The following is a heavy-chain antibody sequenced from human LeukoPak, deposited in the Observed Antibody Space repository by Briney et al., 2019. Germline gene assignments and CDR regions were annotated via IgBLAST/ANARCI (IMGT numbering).Heavy chain of an antibody. J-gene: IGHJ6*02. CDR2: IYYSGST. V-gene: IGHV4-39*01. CDR1: GGSLSSSRYY. Sequence: KPSETLSLPRTFSGGSLSSSRYYWGWVRPPPRKGLEWIGSIYYSGSTYYNPSLKSRVTISVDTSKNQFSLKLSSVTAADTAVYYCASQYSYGVGLYGMTSGAKGPRSPSP. D-gene: IGHD5-18*01. CDR3: ASQYSYGVGLYGMTS.